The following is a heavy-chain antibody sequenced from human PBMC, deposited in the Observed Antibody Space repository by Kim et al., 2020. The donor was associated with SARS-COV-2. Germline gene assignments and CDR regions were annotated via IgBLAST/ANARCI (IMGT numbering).Heavy chain of an antibody. CDR1: GFTFSDYE. CDR3: ARGVIGYRYYFDY. D-gene: IGHD3-16*02. CDR2: ISIVDTTV. Sequence: GGSLRLSCEASGFTFSDYELNWVRQAPGKGPEWISYISIVDTTVYYSDSVKGRFTISRDNAKKSLYLHMNNLRAEDTALYYCARGVIGYRYYFDYWGQGTLVTVS. J-gene: IGHJ4*02. V-gene: IGHV3-48*03.